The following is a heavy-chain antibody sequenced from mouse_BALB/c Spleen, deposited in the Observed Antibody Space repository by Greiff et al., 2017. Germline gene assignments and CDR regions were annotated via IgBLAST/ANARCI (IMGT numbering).Heavy chain of an antibody. CDR3: ARNDEGYFDV. CDR1: GYAFSSSW. V-gene: IGHV1-82*01. D-gene: IGHD2-12*01. Sequence: LVESGPELVKPGASVKISCKASGYAFSSSWMNWVKQRPGQGLEWIGRIYPGDGDTNYNGKFKGKATLTADKSSSTAYMQLSSLTSVDSAVYFCARNDEGYFDVWGAGTTVTVSS. CDR2: IYPGDGDT. J-gene: IGHJ1*01.